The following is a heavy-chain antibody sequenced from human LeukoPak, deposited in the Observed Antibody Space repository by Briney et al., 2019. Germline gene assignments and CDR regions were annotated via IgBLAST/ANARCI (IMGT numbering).Heavy chain of an antibody. CDR2: INHSGST. Sequence: SETLSLTCAVYGGSFSGYYWSWVRQPPGKGLEWIGEINHSGSTNYNPSLKSRVTISVDTSKNQFSLKLSSVTAADTAVYYCARARTVSYYGDFDYWGQGTLVTVSS. J-gene: IGHJ4*02. CDR3: ARARTVSYYGDFDY. CDR1: GGSFSGYY. V-gene: IGHV4-34*01. D-gene: IGHD3-10*01.